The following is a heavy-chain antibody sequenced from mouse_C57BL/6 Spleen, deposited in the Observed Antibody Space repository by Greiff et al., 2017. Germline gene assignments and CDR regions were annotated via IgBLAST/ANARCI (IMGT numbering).Heavy chain of an antibody. Sequence: QVQLQQPGAELVKPGASVKLSCKASGYTFTSYWMHWVKQRPGQGLEWIGMIHPNSGSTNYNEKFKSKATLTVDKSSSTAYMQLSSLTSEDSAVYYCARFPDGYYYYFDYWGQGTTLTVSS. CDR2: IHPNSGST. V-gene: IGHV1-64*01. CDR1: GYTFTSYW. D-gene: IGHD2-3*01. CDR3: ARFPDGYYYYFDY. J-gene: IGHJ2*01.